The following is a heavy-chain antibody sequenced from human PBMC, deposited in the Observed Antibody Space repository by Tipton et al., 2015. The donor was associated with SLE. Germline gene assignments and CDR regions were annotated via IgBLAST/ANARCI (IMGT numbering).Heavy chain of an antibody. D-gene: IGHD3-22*01. CDR2: IYADDSDT. Sequence: QLVQSGAEVRQPGESLKISCNGSGYNFAKYWIGWVRQMPGKGLEWMGIIYADDSDTRYSPSFQGLVTISVDKSIATAYLQWSRLKASDTAIYYCARQDYYDSIYYWGQGTLLIVSS. V-gene: IGHV5-51*01. CDR1: GYNFAKYW. J-gene: IGHJ4*02. CDR3: ARQDYYDSIYY.